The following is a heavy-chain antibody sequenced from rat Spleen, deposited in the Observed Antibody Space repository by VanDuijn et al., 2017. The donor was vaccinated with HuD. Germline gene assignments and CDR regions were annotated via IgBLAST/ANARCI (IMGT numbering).Heavy chain of an antibody. CDR3: TTGLRRVSGY. CDR1: GFTFNNYW. Sequence: EVQLVESGGGLVQPGRSLKLSCVASGFTFNNYWMTWIRQSPGKGLEWVASITNFAGRTHYPDSVKGRFTISRDIAKSTLFLQMNSLKSEDTATYYCTTGLRRVSGYWGQGTLVTVSS. J-gene: IGHJ3*01. CDR2: ITNFAGRT. V-gene: IGHV5-31*01. D-gene: IGHD1-11*01.